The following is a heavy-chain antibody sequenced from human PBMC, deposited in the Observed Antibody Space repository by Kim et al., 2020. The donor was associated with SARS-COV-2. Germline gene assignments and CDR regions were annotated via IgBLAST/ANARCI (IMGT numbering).Heavy chain of an antibody. CDR3: ARGAGIAANYGMDV. D-gene: IGHD6-13*01. V-gene: IGHV4-34*01. J-gene: IGHJ6*02. Sequence: NPSLKSRVTISVDTSKNQFSLKLSSVTAADTAVYYCARGAGIAANYGMDVWGQGTTVTVSS.